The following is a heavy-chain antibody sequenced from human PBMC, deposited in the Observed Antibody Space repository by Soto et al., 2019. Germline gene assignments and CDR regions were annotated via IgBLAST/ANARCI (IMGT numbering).Heavy chain of an antibody. V-gene: IGHV3-23*01. CDR2: ISGSGGST. CDR1: GFTFSSYA. CDR3: GDSRSWDSPFDY. Sequence: EVQLLESGGGLVQPGGSLRLSCAASGFTFSSYAMSWVRQAPGKGLEWVSAISGSGGSTYYADSVKGRFTSSRDNSKNTLDLQMHSLRAEDTAVYYCGDSRSWDSPFDYCGQGTLVTVSS. D-gene: IGHD6-13*01. J-gene: IGHJ4*02.